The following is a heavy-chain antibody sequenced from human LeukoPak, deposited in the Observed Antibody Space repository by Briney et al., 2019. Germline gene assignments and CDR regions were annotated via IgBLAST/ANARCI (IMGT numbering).Heavy chain of an antibody. D-gene: IGHD1-26*01. V-gene: IGHV1-18*01. Sequence: ASVKVSCKASGGTFSSYAISWVRQAPGQGLEWMGWISAYNGNTNYAQKLQGRVTMTTDTSTSTAYMELRSLRSDDTAVYYCARVFSGATGYYFDYWGQGTLVTVSS. CDR3: ARVFSGATGYYFDY. J-gene: IGHJ4*02. CDR2: ISAYNGNT. CDR1: GGTFSSYA.